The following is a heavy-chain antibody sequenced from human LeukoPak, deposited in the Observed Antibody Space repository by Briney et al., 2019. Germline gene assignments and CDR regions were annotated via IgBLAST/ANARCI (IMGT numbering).Heavy chain of an antibody. J-gene: IGHJ6*03. CDR3: ARQGNEYYDFWSGTPDGYYYMDV. D-gene: IGHD3-3*01. V-gene: IGHV4-39*01. CDR2: IYYSGST. Sequence: NPSETLSLTCTVSGGSISSSSYYWGWIRQPPGKGLEWIGSIYYSGSTYYNPSLKSRVTISVDTSKNQFSLKLSSVTAADTAVYYCARQGNEYYDFWSGTPDGYYYMDVWGKGTTVTVSS. CDR1: GGSISSSSYY.